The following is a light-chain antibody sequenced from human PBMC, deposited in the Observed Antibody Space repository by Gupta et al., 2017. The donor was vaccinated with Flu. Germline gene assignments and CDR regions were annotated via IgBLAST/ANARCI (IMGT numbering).Light chain of an antibody. J-gene: IGLJ3*02. CDR3: CSYAGSATGM. CDR1: RSNIGTYRF. Sequence: SITISCSGSRSNIGTYRFVSWYQQHPGKAPKLIIFEVTQRPSGVSTRCSGSKSDNTAFLTISGLQAEDEAYYYCCSYAGSATGMFGGGTKLTVL. CDR2: EVT. V-gene: IGLV2-23*02.